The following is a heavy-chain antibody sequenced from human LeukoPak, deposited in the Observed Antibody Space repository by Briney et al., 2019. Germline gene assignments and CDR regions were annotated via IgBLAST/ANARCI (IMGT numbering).Heavy chain of an antibody. CDR1: GFTFSSYA. V-gene: IGHV3-23*01. D-gene: IGHD6-19*01. CDR2: ISGSGNNT. Sequence: GGSLRLSCAASGFTFSSYAMSWVRQAPGKGLEWVSAISGSGNNTYYADSVQGRFTISRDNSKNTLYLQMNSLRAEDTAIYYCANSVYSSGLGYWGQGTLVTVSS. J-gene: IGHJ4*02. CDR3: ANSVYSSGLGY.